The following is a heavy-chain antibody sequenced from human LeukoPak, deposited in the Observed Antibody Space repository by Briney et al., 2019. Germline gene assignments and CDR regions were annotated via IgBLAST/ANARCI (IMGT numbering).Heavy chain of an antibody. D-gene: IGHD2-15*01. V-gene: IGHV3-66*02. Sequence: GGSLRLSCAASGFTVSSNYMSWVRQAPGKWLEWVSVIYSGGSTYYADSVKGRFTISRDNSKNTLYLQMNSLRAEDTAVYYLARGSWNCRGGSCYDYWGQGTLVTVSS. CDR2: IYSGGST. CDR3: ARGSWNCRGGSCYDY. J-gene: IGHJ4*02. CDR1: GFTVSSNY.